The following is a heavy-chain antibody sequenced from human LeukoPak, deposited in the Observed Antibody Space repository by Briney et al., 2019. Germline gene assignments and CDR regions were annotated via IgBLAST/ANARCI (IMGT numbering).Heavy chain of an antibody. V-gene: IGHV3-30*02. J-gene: IGHJ6*03. CDR2: IQYDGSNK. D-gene: IGHD1-14*01. CDR1: GFTFSNYG. CDR3: ARHEPYYYYMDV. Sequence: GGSLRLSCAASGFTFSNYGMHWVRQAPGKGLEWVAFIQYDGSNKYYADSVKGRSTISRDNSKNTLYLQMNSLTAADTAVYYCARHEPYYYYMDVWGKGTTVTVSS.